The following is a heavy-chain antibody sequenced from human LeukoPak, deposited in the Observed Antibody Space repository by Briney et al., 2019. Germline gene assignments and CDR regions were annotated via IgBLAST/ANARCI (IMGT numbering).Heavy chain of an antibody. CDR1: GFTVSSNY. D-gene: IGHD3-3*01. CDR3: ASAAYYDFWSGYYFSEYFQH. CDR2: IYSGGST. V-gene: IGHV3-53*01. Sequence: GGSLRLSCAASGFTVSSNYMSWVRQAPGKGLEWVSVIYSGGSTYNADSVKGRFTISRDNSKNTLYLQMNSLRAEDTAVYYCASAAYYDFWSGYYFSEYFQHWGQGTLVTVSS. J-gene: IGHJ1*01.